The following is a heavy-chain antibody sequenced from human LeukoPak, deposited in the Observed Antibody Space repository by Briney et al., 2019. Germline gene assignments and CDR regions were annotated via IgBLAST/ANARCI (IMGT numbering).Heavy chain of an antibody. V-gene: IGHV3-23*01. CDR2: TSSNGEVK. D-gene: IGHD1-1*01. CDR3: ARDFNWNEPYYFDY. Sequence: PGGSLRLSCVASGFILENHATSWIRQAPGKGLEWVSGTSSNGEVKYYADSVKGRFTVSRDNSKDTLYLQMDSLGVEDTAMYYCARDFNWNEPYYFDYWGPGTLVTVSS. J-gene: IGHJ4*02. CDR1: GFILENHA.